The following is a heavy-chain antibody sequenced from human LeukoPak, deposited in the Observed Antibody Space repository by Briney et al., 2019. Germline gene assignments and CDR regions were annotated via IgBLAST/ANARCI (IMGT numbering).Heavy chain of an antibody. Sequence: PGGSLRLSCAASGFTFSSYSLNWVRQAPGMGLEWVSSISSSSHYIYYADSVKGRFTISRDNAKNSLYLQMNSLRAEDTAVYYCAELGITMIGGVWGKGTTVTISS. CDR3: AELGITMIGGV. CDR1: GFTFSSYS. D-gene: IGHD3-10*02. CDR2: ISSSSHYI. V-gene: IGHV3-21*01. J-gene: IGHJ6*04.